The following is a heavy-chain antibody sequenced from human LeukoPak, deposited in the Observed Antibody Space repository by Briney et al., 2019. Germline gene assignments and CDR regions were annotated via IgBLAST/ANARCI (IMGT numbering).Heavy chain of an antibody. CDR2: INHSGST. D-gene: IGHD2/OR15-2a*01. V-gene: IGHV4-34*01. CDR3: ARKGLSFDY. J-gene: IGHJ4*02. CDR1: GGSFSGHY. Sequence: PSGTLSLTCAVYGGSFSGHYWSWVRQAPGKGLEWIGEINHSGSTNYNPSLKSRVTISVDTSKNQFSLKLSSVTAADTAVYYCARKGLSFDYWGQGTLVTVSS.